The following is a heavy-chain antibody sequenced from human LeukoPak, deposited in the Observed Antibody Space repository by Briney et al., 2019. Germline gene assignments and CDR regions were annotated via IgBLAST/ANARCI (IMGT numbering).Heavy chain of an antibody. CDR2: ISYGGTT. D-gene: IGHD3-10*02. Sequence: RSSETLSLTCTVSGVSINTTNYYWGWIRQPPGKTLEWIGSISYGGTTFYTPSLKSRVTISVETSKNQFSLKLSSVTAADTAVYYCARFLGIGYVKYYFDYWGQGTLVTVSS. CDR3: ARFLGIGYVKYYFDY. CDR1: GVSINTTNYY. J-gene: IGHJ4*02. V-gene: IGHV4-39*07.